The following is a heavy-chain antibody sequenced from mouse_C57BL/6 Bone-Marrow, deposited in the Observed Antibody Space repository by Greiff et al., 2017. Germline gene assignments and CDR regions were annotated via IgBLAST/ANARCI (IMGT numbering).Heavy chain of an antibody. CDR3: ARSYDYDDYTMDY. CDR2: MHPNGGSP. D-gene: IGHD2-4*01. Sequence: QVHVKQPGAELVKPGASVKLSCKASGYTFTNYWMHWVKQRPGQGLEWIGMMHPNGGSPDYNEKFKGEATLSVDKSSRTAYMELSSLTSEDSAVYYCARSYDYDDYTMDYWGQGTSVTVSS. J-gene: IGHJ4*01. V-gene: IGHV1-64*01. CDR1: GYTFTNYW.